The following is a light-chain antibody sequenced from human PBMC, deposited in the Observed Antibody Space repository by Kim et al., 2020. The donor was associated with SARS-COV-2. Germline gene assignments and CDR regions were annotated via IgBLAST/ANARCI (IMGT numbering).Light chain of an antibody. V-gene: IGLV2-14*03. Sequence: SITLSCTGTSRAVGAYDYVSWFQQHPGIAPQLVVYDVSYRPSGVSNRFSGSKSGNTASLTISGLQTEDGADYYCSSYTGSSALYAFGTGTKVTVL. CDR3: SSYTGSSALYA. J-gene: IGLJ1*01. CDR2: DVS. CDR1: SRAVGAYDY.